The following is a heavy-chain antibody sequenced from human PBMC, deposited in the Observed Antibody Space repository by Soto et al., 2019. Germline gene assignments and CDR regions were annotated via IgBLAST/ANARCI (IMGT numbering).Heavy chain of an antibody. Sequence: ASVKVSCKASGYTFTSYDINWVRQATGRGLEWMGWMNPNSGNTGYAQKFQGRVTMTRNTSISTAYMELSSLRSEDTAVYYCARYDILTGYYTYLSDYCYGMDVWGQGTTVTVYS. CDR1: GYTFTSYD. CDR3: ARYDILTGYYTYLSDYCYGMDV. D-gene: IGHD3-9*01. V-gene: IGHV1-8*01. CDR2: MNPNSGNT. J-gene: IGHJ6*01.